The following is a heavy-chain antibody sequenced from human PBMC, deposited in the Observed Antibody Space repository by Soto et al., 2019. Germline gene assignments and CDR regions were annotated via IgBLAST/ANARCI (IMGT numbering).Heavy chain of an antibody. CDR1: GNPFMGHY. V-gene: IGHV1-2*02. CDR3: AAGGSWYAF. Sequence: ASVKVSCKTSGNPFMGHYIHWLRQAPGQGFEWLGYISNSGDTKFSQSFQGRVSMTRDTSITTAYMELRGLQSGDTAVYYCAAGGSWYAFWGQGTLVTVS. D-gene: IGHD6-13*01. J-gene: IGHJ4*02. CDR2: YISNSGDT.